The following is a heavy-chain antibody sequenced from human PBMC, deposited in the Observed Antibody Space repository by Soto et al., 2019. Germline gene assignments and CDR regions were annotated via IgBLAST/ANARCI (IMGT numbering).Heavy chain of an antibody. CDR1: GFTFSSYS. CDR2: ISSSSSYI. CDR3: ARAPPRYCSGGSCYVWFDP. V-gene: IGHV3-21*01. J-gene: IGHJ5*02. Sequence: GGSLRLSCAASGFTFSSYSMNWVRQAPGKGLEWVSSISSSSSYIYYADSVKGRFTISRDNAKNSLYLQMNSLRAEDTAVYYCARAPPRYCSGGSCYVWFDPWGQGTLVTVSS. D-gene: IGHD2-15*01.